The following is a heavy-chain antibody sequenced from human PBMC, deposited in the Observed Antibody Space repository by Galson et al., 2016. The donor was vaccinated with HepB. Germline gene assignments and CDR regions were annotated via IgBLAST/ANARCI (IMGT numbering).Heavy chain of an antibody. Sequence: SLRLSCAASGFIFDDYSMHWVRQIPGKGLEWVSGINWNIARVDYAGSVKGRFTISRDKNSLFLQMNSLRPEDTALYYCAKEDGGFNFDPWGQGTLVTVSS. CDR3: AKEDGGFNFDP. CDR1: GFIFDDYS. V-gene: IGHV3-9*01. D-gene: IGHD2-15*01. CDR2: INWNIARV. J-gene: IGHJ5*02.